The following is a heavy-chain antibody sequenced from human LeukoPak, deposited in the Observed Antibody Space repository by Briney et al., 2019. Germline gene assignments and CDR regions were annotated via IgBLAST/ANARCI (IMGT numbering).Heavy chain of an antibody. CDR1: GGTFSSYA. CDR2: TIPILGIA. CDR3: ARDRNVEMATISGYDY. V-gene: IGHV1-69*04. Sequence: SVKVSCKASGGTFSSYAISWVRQAPGQGLEWMGRTIPILGIANYAQKFQGRVTITADKSTSTAYMELSSLRSEDTAVYYCARDRNVEMATISGYDYWGQGTLVTVSS. J-gene: IGHJ4*02. D-gene: IGHD5-24*01.